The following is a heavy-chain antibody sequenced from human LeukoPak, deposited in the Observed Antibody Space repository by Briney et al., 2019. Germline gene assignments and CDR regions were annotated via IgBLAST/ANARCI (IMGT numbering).Heavy chain of an antibody. D-gene: IGHD3-3*01. CDR2: ISSGSSTI. CDR1: GFTFSSYE. Sequence: PGGSLRLSCAASGFTFSSYEMNWVRQAPGKGLGWVSHISSGSSTIYYADSVRGRFTISRDNAKNSLYLQMNSLRAEDTAVYYCARDPYDFWSGYPPGGFDYWGQGTLVTVSS. V-gene: IGHV3-48*01. J-gene: IGHJ4*02. CDR3: ARDPYDFWSGYPPGGFDY.